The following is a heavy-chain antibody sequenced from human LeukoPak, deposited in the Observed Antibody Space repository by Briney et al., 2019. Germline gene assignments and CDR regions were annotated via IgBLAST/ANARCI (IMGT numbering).Heavy chain of an antibody. Sequence: GGSLRLSCAASGFTFSSYGMSWFRQAPGKGLEWVGFIRSKDYGGTTEYAASVKGRFTISRDDSKSIAYLQMNSLKTEDTAVYYCTRDTDYGDYEVEDYWGQGTLVTVSS. CDR1: GFTFSSYG. V-gene: IGHV3-49*03. CDR3: TRDTDYGDYEVEDY. CDR2: IRSKDYGGTT. D-gene: IGHD4-17*01. J-gene: IGHJ4*02.